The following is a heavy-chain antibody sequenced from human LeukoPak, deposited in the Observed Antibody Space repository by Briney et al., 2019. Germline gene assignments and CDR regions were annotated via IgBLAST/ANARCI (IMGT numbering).Heavy chain of an antibody. CDR1: GVTFSGSG. D-gene: IGHD4-17*01. J-gene: IGHJ4*02. CDR2: IRSKANTYAT. Sequence: PGGSLRLSCAASGVTFSGSGMHWGGKAAGKGGEGVGRIRSKANTYATPYAASVKARFTISRDDSKNTAYLQMNSLKTEDTAVYYCTRHDYGDGDFDYWGQGTLVTVSS. V-gene: IGHV3-73*01. CDR3: TRHDYGDGDFDY.